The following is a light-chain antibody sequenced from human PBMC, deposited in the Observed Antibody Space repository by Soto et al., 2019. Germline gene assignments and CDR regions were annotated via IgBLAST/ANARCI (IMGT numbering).Light chain of an antibody. CDR1: SSNIGSNT. Sequence: SVLTQPPSASGTPGQRVTISCSGSSSNIGSNTVNWYQQLPGTAPKLLIYSNNQRPSGVPDRFSGSTSGTSASLAISGLQSEDEADYYCAAWDDSLNGVVFGGGTKITVL. V-gene: IGLV1-44*01. J-gene: IGLJ2*01. CDR3: AAWDDSLNGVV. CDR2: SNN.